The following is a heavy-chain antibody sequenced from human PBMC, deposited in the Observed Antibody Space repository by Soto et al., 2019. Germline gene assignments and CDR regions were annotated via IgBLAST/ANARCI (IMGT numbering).Heavy chain of an antibody. V-gene: IGHV1-18*01. D-gene: IGHD3-16*01. CDR1: GYTFTTYG. CDR2: ISTYDGHT. Sequence: QVQLVQSGAEVRKPGASVKESCKASGYTFTTYGISWVRRAPGQGLEWMGWISTYDGHTKYAQKFQGRIIMTTDTSTSTVYMDLRSLRSDATAVYYCAREGEMPHYYSDLDVWGQGTTVTVSS. CDR3: AREGEMPHYYSDLDV. J-gene: IGHJ6*02.